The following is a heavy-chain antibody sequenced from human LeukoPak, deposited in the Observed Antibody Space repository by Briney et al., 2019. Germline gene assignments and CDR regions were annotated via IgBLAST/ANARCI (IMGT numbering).Heavy chain of an antibody. CDR2: INPSGGST. D-gene: IGHD1-14*01. V-gene: IGHV1-46*01. CDR3: ARGGFPQGRYRGSNWFDP. CDR1: GYTFTSYY. Sequence: ASVKVSCKASGYTFTSYYMHWVRQAPGQGLEWMGIINPSGGSTSYAQKFQGRVTMTRDTSTSTVYMELSSLRSEDTVVYYCARGGFPQGRYRGSNWFDPWGQGTLVTVSS. J-gene: IGHJ5*02.